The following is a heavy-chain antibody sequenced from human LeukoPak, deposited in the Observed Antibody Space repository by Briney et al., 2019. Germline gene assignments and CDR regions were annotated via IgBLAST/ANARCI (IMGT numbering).Heavy chain of an antibody. V-gene: IGHV4-31*03. CDR1: GDSISSGGYF. CDR2: IYYTGST. D-gene: IGHD3-16*01. J-gene: IGHJ3*02. Sequence: PSQTLSLTCTISGDSISSGGYFWSWIRQHPGKGLEWIGYIYYTGSTYYNPSLKSRVTISVDTSKNQFSLKLSSVTAADTAVYHCARHFRLSYTFDIWGQGTMVTVSS. CDR3: ARHFRLSYTFDI.